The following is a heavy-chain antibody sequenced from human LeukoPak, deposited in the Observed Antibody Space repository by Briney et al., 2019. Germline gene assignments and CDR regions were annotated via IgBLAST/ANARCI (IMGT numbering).Heavy chain of an antibody. D-gene: IGHD2-2*01. CDR3: ARDIVVVPAATGGWFDP. V-gene: IGHV4-30-4*08. Sequence: KSSETLSLTCAVYGGSFSGFYWSWIRQPPGKGLEWIGYIYYSGSTYYNPSLKSRVTISVDTSKNQFSLKLSSVTAADTAVYYCARDIVVVPAATGGWFDPWGQGTLVTVSS. CDR2: IYYSGST. CDR1: GGSFSGFY. J-gene: IGHJ5*02.